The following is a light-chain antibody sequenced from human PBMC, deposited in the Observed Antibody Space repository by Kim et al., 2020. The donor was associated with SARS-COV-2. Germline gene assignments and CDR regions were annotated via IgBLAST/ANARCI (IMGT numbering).Light chain of an antibody. V-gene: IGLV3-1*01. J-gene: IGLJ3*02. CDR1: KLGDKY. CDR3: QAWDSSIWV. CDR2: QDS. Sequence: SYELTQPPSVSVSPGQTASITCSGDKLGDKYACWYQQKPGQSPVLVIYQDSKRPSGIPERFSGSNSGNTATLTISGTQAMDEADYYCQAWDSSIWVFGGGTQLTVL.